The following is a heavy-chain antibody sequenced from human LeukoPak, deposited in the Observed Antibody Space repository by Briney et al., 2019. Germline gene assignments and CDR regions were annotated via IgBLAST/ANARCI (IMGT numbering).Heavy chain of an antibody. J-gene: IGHJ4*02. CDR2: IKQHGSEK. Sequence: GGSLRLSCAASGFTFSDYWMTWVRQAPGKGLEWVANIKQHGSEKNYVDSVKGRFTISRDNAKNSLYLQMNSLRTEDTAVYYCAREGYNYGLSYSYHFDYWGQGVLVTVSA. D-gene: IGHD5-18*01. V-gene: IGHV3-7*01. CDR1: GFTFSDYW. CDR3: AREGYNYGLSYSYHFDY.